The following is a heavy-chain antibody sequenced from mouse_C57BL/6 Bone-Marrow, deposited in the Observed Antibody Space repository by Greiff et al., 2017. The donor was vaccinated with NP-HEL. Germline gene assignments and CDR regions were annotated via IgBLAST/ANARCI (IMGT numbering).Heavy chain of an antibody. D-gene: IGHD2-3*01. Sequence: VQLKESGAELARPGASVKLSCKASGYTFTSYGISWVKQRTGQGLEWIGEIYPRSGNTYYNEKFKGKATLTADKSSSTAYMELRSLTSEDSAVYFCARSVGWLYYYAMDYWGQGTSVTVSS. V-gene: IGHV1-81*01. CDR2: IYPRSGNT. CDR1: GYTFTSYG. J-gene: IGHJ4*01. CDR3: ARSVGWLYYYAMDY.